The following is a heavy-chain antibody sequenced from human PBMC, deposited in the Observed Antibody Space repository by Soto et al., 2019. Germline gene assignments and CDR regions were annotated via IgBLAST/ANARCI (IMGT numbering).Heavy chain of an antibody. V-gene: IGHV3-13*01. CDR3: ARSRAGSKHFDY. Sequence: PGGSLRLSCAASGFTFSSYDMHWVRQATGKGLEWVSAIGTAGDTYYPGSVKGRFTISRENAKNSLYLQMNSLRVEDTAVYYCARSRAGSKHFDYWGQGTLVTVSS. CDR1: GFTFSSYD. CDR2: IGTAGDT. J-gene: IGHJ4*02.